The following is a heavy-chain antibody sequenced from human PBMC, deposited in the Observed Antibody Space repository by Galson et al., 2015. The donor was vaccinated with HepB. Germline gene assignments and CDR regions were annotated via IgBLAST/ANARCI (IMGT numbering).Heavy chain of an antibody. CDR3: AHSRKPGMNFDY. V-gene: IGHV2-5*01. D-gene: IGHD7-27*01. J-gene: IGHJ4*02. CDR2: IYWNDDK. CDR1: GFSLSTSGVG. Sequence: PALVKPTQTLTLTCTFSGFSLSTSGVGVGWIRQPPGKALEWLALIYWNDDKRYSPSLKTRLTITKDTSKNQVVLTMTNMDPVDTGTYYCAHSRKPGMNFDYWGQGTLVTVSS.